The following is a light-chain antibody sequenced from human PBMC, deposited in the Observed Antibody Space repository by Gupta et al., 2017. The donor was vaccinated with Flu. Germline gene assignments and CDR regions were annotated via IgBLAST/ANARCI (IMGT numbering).Light chain of an antibody. V-gene: IGKV2-30*01. Sequence: DAVSPPFPLSLPVPPGQPASISCRSSESLVYSDGDSYVGWFHQRPGQSPRRLIYKASNRDSGVPDRISGSGSGTDFTLTISRLEAEDVGVYYCMKGTSWPLTFGQGTKVEI. CDR2: KAS. CDR3: MKGTSWPLT. J-gene: IGKJ1*01. CDR1: ESLVYSDGDSY.